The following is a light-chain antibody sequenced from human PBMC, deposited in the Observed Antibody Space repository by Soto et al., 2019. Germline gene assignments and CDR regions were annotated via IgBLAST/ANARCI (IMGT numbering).Light chain of an antibody. Sequence: QPVLTQPPSASGTPGQRVAISCSGASSNIGSTRANWYRQLPGTAPKLLIYSDNQRPSGVPDRFSGSKSGTSASLAISGLQSEDEADYYCAAWDNSLNGDVFGTGTKLTVL. J-gene: IGLJ1*01. CDR1: SSNIGSTR. V-gene: IGLV1-44*01. CDR3: AAWDNSLNGDV. CDR2: SDN.